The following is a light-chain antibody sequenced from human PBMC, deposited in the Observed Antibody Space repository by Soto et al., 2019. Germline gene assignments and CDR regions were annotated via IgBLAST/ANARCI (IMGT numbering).Light chain of an antibody. J-gene: IGKJ1*01. CDR3: QQSYNTPLT. Sequence: DLQMTQSPSSLSASVGDRVTITCRASQSISTYFTWYQQKPGQAPKLLIYAASSLQSGVPSRFSGSGSGTDFTLTISSLQPEDFATYYCQQSYNTPLTFGQGTKVEIK. CDR2: AAS. V-gene: IGKV1-39*01. CDR1: QSISTY.